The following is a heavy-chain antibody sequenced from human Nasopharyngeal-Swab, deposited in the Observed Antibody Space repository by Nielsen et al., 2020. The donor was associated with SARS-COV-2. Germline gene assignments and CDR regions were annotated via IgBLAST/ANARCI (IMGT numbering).Heavy chain of an antibody. Sequence: ASVKVSCKASGDTFTSYAMHWVRQDPGQRLEWRGWINAGNGNTKYSQKFQGRVTITRDTSASTAYMELRSLRSDDTAVYYRARDGNGGGYYYYGMDVWGQGTTVTVSS. CDR1: GDTFTSYA. D-gene: IGHD4-23*01. CDR3: ARDGNGGGYYYYGMDV. CDR2: INAGNGNT. V-gene: IGHV1-3*01. J-gene: IGHJ6*02.